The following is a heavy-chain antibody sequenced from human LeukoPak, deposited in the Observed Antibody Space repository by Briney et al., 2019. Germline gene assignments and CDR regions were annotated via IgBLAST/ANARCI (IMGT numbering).Heavy chain of an antibody. CDR2: ISSSSSYI. CDR1: GFTFSSYS. V-gene: IGHV3-21*01. J-gene: IGHJ4*02. D-gene: IGHD6-13*01. Sequence: GGSLRLSCAASGFTFSSYSMNWVRQAPGKGLEWVSSISSSSSYIYYADSVKGRFTISRDNAKNSLYLQMNSLRAEDTAVYYCARVGYSSSWSPGYWGQGTLVTVSS. CDR3: ARVGYSSSWSPGY.